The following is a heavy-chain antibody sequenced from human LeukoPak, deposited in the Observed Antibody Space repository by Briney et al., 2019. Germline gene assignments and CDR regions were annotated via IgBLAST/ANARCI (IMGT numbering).Heavy chain of an antibody. CDR2: IDHSGRT. V-gene: IGHV4-34*01. Sequence: SETLSLTCAVYGGSFSGYYWSWIRQPPGRGLEWIGEIDHSGRTNSNASLKSRVTISVDMSKNQFSLRLSSVTAADTAVYYCARKSIAVAGRKPYDSWDQGSLVTVSS. D-gene: IGHD6-13*01. CDR1: GGSFSGYY. CDR3: ARKSIAVAGRKPYDS. J-gene: IGHJ4*02.